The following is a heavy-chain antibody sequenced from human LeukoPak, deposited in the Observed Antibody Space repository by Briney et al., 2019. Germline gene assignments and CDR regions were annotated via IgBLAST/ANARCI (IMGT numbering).Heavy chain of an antibody. D-gene: IGHD6-13*01. CDR2: ISGSGSTK. J-gene: IGHJ1*01. CDR3: ARGGYSSTLYGRYQH. CDR1: GFTFSDYN. V-gene: IGHV3-11*04. Sequence: GGSLRLSCAASGFTFSDYNMRWIRQAPGKGLEWVSSISGSGSTKYYADSVKGRFTISRDNAKNSLFLQMNSLRAEDTAVYYCARGGYSSTLYGRYQHWGQGTLVTVSP.